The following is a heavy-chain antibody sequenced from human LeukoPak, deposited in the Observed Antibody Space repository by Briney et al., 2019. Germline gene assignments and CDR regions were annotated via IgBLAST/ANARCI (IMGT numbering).Heavy chain of an antibody. CDR3: VEVTGDWH. CDR1: GFTFSSYA. Sequence: GKSLRLSCAASGFTFSSYAMSWIRQAPGKGLEWVSTISDSGDSTYYPDSVKGRFIVSRDNSKNTLYLQMNSLRVEDTAAYYCVEVTGDWHWGQGTLVTVSS. D-gene: IGHD2-21*01. V-gene: IGHV3-23*01. J-gene: IGHJ4*02. CDR2: ISDSGDST.